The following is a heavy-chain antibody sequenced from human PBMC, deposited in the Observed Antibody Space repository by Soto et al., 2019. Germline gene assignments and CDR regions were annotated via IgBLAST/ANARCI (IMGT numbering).Heavy chain of an antibody. Sequence: SETLSLTCTVSGGSISSSSYYWGWIRQPPGKGLEWIGSIYYSGSTYYNPSLKSRVTISVDTSKNQFSLKLSSVTAADTAVYYCARHHSPYSGLTMVRGVILLFDYWGQGTLVTVSS. J-gene: IGHJ4*02. V-gene: IGHV4-39*01. D-gene: IGHD3-10*01. CDR3: ARHHSPYSGLTMVRGVILLFDY. CDR2: IYYSGST. CDR1: GGSISSSSYY.